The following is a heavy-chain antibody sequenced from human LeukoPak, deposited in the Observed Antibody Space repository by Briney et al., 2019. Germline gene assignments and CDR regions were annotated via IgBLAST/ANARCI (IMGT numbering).Heavy chain of an antibody. D-gene: IGHD7-27*01. J-gene: IGHJ4*02. V-gene: IGHV3-74*01. CDR2: INSDGSST. CDR3: ARVQRTNWGSFDY. Sequence: INSDGSSTSYADSVKGRFTISRDNAKNTLYLQMNSLRAEDTAVYYCARVQRTNWGSFDYWGQGTLVTVSS.